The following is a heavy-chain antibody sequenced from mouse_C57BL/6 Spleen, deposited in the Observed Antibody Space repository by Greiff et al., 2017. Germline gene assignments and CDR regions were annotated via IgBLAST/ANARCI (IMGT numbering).Heavy chain of an antibody. D-gene: IGHD1-1*01. CDR2: INPSTGGT. Sequence: VQLQQSGPELVKPGASVKISCKASGYSFTGYYMNWVKQSPEKSLEWIGEINPSTGGTNYNQKFKAEATLTVDKSSSTAYMQLKSLTSEDSAVYYCARGATVVDYFDYWGQGTTLTVSA. J-gene: IGHJ2*01. CDR1: GYSFTGYY. CDR3: ARGATVVDYFDY. V-gene: IGHV1-42*01.